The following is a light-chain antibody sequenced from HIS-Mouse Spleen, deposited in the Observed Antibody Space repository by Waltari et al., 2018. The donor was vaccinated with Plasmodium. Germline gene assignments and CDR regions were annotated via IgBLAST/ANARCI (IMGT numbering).Light chain of an antibody. CDR3: CSYAGSYTFV. J-gene: IGLJ1*01. CDR2: DVS. Sequence: QSALTQPRPVSGSPGQSATISCTGTRRDVGGYNYVHWYQQHPGKAPKLMIYDVSKRPSGVPDRFSGSKSGNTASLTISGLQAEDEADYYCCSYAGSYTFVFGTGTKVTVL. V-gene: IGLV2-11*01. CDR1: RRDVGGYNY.